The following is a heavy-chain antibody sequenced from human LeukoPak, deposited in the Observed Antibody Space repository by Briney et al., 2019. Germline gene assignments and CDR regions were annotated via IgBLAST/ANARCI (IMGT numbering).Heavy chain of an antibody. D-gene: IGHD2-2*02. CDR2: VSGSGGST. CDR1: GFTFSSYT. V-gene: IGHV3-23*01. Sequence: PGGSLRLSCAASGFTFSSYTMSWVRQAPGKGLEWVSGVSGSGGSTHYADSVKGRFTISRDNSKNTLYLQMNSLRAEDTAVYYCARGGYYCSSTSCYSNYWGQGTLVTVSS. J-gene: IGHJ4*02. CDR3: ARGGYYCSSTSCYSNY.